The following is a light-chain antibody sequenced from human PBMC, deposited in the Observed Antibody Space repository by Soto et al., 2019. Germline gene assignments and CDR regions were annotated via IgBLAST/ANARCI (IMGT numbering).Light chain of an antibody. V-gene: IGKV1-6*01. Sequence: AIPMTQSPSAMSASVRDRVTITCRSGQGFGNDLAWFQQRPGKAPKLLIYAASGLQSGVPSRFSGSGAGTAFTLTISSLQPEDFATYYCLQDFNYPWTFGQGTKVEI. CDR2: AAS. CDR3: LQDFNYPWT. J-gene: IGKJ1*01. CDR1: QGFGND.